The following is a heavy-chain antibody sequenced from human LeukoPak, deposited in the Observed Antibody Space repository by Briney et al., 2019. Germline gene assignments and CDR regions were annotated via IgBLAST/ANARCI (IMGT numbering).Heavy chain of an antibody. Sequence: GESLKISCKGSGYSFTTYWIGWVRQMPGKGLEWMGIIYPSDSDTRYSPAFQGHVTISVDKSIRTAYLQWHSLKASDSAMYYCARHGRAGMNIDYWGQGTLVTVSS. CDR2: IYPSDSDT. D-gene: IGHD2-15*01. J-gene: IGHJ4*02. CDR1: GYSFTTYW. V-gene: IGHV5-51*01. CDR3: ARHGRAGMNIDY.